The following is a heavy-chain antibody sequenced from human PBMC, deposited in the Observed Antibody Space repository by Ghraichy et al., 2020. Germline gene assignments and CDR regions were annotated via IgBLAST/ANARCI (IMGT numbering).Heavy chain of an antibody. D-gene: IGHD4-23*01. CDR2: IKQDGSEK. Sequence: GSLRLSCAASGFTFSSYWMSWVRQAPGKGLEWVANIKQDGSEKYYVDSVKGRFTISRDNAKNSLYLQMNSLRAEDTAVYYCARSMTTVVTPSAFDIWGQGTMVTVSS. V-gene: IGHV3-7*01. CDR3: ARSMTTVVTPSAFDI. CDR1: GFTFSSYW. J-gene: IGHJ3*02.